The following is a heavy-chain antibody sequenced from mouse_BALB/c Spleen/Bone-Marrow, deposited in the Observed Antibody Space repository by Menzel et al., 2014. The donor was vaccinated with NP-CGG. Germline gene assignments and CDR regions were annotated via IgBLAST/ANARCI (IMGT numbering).Heavy chain of an antibody. D-gene: IGHD1-1*01. CDR1: GFTFSNFG. CDR2: ISSGSSTI. V-gene: IGHV5-17*02. J-gene: IGHJ4*01. CDR3: ARRASPTGPMDY. Sequence: EVKLMESGGGLVQPGGSRKLSCAASGFTFSNFGMHWVRQAPEKGLEWVAYISSGSSTIYYADTVKGRFTISRDNPKNTRFLQMTSLRSEDTAMYYCARRASPTGPMDYWGQGTSVTVSS.